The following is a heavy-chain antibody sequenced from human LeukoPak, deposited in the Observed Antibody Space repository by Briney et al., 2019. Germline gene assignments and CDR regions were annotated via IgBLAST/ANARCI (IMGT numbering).Heavy chain of an antibody. Sequence: SETLSLTCAVSGGSISSGGYSWSWIRQPPGKGLEWIGYIYHSGSTYYNPSLKSRVTISVDRSKNQFSLKLSSVTAADTAVYYCACSVYSGLFDYWGQGTLVTVSS. D-gene: IGHD5-12*01. V-gene: IGHV4-30-2*01. CDR1: GGSISSGGYS. J-gene: IGHJ4*02. CDR2: IYHSGST. CDR3: ACSVYSGLFDY.